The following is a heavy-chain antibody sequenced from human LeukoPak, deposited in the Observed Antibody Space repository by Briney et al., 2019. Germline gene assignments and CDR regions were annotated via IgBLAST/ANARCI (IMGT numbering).Heavy chain of an antibody. CDR2: ISTSGST. CDR1: GCSISSYY. V-gene: IGHV4-59*01. Sequence: SETLSLTCTASGCSISSYYCHWIRQPPPKGLESIGLISTSGSTNYNPSLKSRVTISVDTSKNQFSLKLSSVTAADTAVYYCARAGYDSSGYRNYYYYYMDVWGKGTTVTISS. CDR3: ARAGYDSSGYRNYYYYYMDV. J-gene: IGHJ6*03. D-gene: IGHD3-22*01.